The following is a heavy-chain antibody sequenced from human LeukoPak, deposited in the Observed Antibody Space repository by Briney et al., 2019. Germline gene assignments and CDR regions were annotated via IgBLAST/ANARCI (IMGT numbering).Heavy chain of an antibody. CDR3: ARKERVLWFGEFLYYFDY. CDR1: GFTFSSYD. CDR2: IGTAGDT. V-gene: IGHV3-13*01. J-gene: IGHJ4*02. Sequence: GGSLRLSCAASGFTFSSYDMHWVRQATGKGLEWVSAIGTAGDTYYPGSVKGRFTISRENAKNSLYLQMNSLRAADTAVYYCARKERVLWFGEFLYYFDYWGQGTLVTVSS. D-gene: IGHD3-10*01.